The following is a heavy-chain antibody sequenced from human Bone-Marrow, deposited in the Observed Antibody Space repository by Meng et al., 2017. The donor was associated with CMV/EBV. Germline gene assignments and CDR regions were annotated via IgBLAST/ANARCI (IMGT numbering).Heavy chain of an antibody. CDR1: GFTFNGYA. J-gene: IGHJ4*02. D-gene: IGHD6-6*01. CDR2: ISWDSGGK. CDR3: AKDIDSTPYSTSSPRHFDS. Sequence: GGSLRLSCAASGFTFNGYAMHWVRLGPWKCLEWVSVISWDSGGKAYAYSVRGRFTISSDNSKHYLYLQMNSLRADDTAFYFCAKDIDSTPYSTSSPRHFDSWGQGTLVTVSS. V-gene: IGHV3-9*01.